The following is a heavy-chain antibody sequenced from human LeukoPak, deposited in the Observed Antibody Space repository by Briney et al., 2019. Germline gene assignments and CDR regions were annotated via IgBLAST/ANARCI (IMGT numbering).Heavy chain of an antibody. D-gene: IGHD5-18*01. V-gene: IGHV3-23*01. J-gene: IGHJ4*02. Sequence: GGSLRLSCAASGFTFSNCPMNWVRQAPGKGLQWVSAISGSGGDTFYADFLRGRFTISRDNSKNTVYLQMNSLRAEDTAIYYCAVGSLGYSYGYMYYWGQGSLVTVSS. CDR3: AVGSLGYSYGYMYY. CDR1: GFTFSNCP. CDR2: ISGSGGDT.